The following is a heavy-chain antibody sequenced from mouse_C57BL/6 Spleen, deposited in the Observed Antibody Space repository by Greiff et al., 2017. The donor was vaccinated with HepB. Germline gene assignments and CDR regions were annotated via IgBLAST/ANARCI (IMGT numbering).Heavy chain of an antibody. CDR3: ARRGYYGNYVGAMDY. V-gene: IGHV1-55*01. Sequence: VQLQQPGAELVKPGASVKMSCKASGYTFTSYWITWVKQRPGQGLEWIGDIYPGSGSTNYNEKFKSKATLTVDTSSSTAYMQLSSLTSEDSAVYYCARRGYYGNYVGAMDYGGQGTSVTVSS. D-gene: IGHD2-1*01. J-gene: IGHJ4*01. CDR2: IYPGSGST. CDR1: GYTFTSYW.